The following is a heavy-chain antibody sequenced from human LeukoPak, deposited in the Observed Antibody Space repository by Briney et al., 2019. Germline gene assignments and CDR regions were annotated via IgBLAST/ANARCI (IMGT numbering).Heavy chain of an antibody. D-gene: IGHD6-19*01. J-gene: IGHJ4*02. Sequence: GGSLRLSCATSGFTVSSNYMSWVRQAPGKGREWVSVIYDSGTTYYADSVKGRFLIFRDTSKNTVDLQMNSLRVEDTAVYYCAGRRSSGWYAYWGQGTLVTVSS. CDR1: GFTVSSNY. CDR2: IYDSGTT. CDR3: AGRRSSGWYAY. V-gene: IGHV3-53*01.